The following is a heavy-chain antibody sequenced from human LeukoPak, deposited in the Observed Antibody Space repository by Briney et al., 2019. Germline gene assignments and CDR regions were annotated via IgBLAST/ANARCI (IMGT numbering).Heavy chain of an antibody. Sequence: SQTLSLTCAVSGDSVSSNSAGWNWVRQSPSRGLEWLGSTYYRSKRNNDYAVSVKSRITINPDTSKNQFSLQLNSVTPEDTAVYYCARGFLAAGGFDYWGQGSLVTVSS. CDR1: GDSVSSNSAG. D-gene: IGHD2-15*01. CDR3: ARGFLAAGGFDY. CDR2: TYYRSKRNN. V-gene: IGHV6-1*01. J-gene: IGHJ4*02.